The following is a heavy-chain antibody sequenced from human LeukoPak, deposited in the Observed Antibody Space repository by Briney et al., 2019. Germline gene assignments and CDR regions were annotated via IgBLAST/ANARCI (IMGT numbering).Heavy chain of an antibody. D-gene: IGHD5-24*01. V-gene: IGHV3-30*04. Sequence: GGSLRLSCAASGFTFSSYAMHWVRQAPGKGLEWVAVISYDGSNKYYADSVKGRFTISRDNSKNTLYLQMNSLRAEDTAVYYCARGGGDDGYNLDYWGQGTLVTVSS. CDR3: ARGGGDDGYNLDY. J-gene: IGHJ4*02. CDR2: ISYDGSNK. CDR1: GFTFSSYA.